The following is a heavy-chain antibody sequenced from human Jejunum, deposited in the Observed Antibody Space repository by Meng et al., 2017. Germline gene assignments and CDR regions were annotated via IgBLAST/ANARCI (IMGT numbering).Heavy chain of an antibody. J-gene: IGHJ5*02. CDR1: GCPNTGLNGR. CDR2: IDDSRTT. CDR3: ARYSRIFGWLDP. D-gene: IGHD3-3*02. Sequence: LEAGGPRLVEPPRIPAPPRDAVGCPNTGLNGRWGWLHPPPGKGLECIETIDDSRTTTYYNPSLRSLVTITLDTSKNEISLKATSVTAAEAAIYYCARYSRIFGWLDPWGQGTLVTVSS. V-gene: IGHV4-39*07.